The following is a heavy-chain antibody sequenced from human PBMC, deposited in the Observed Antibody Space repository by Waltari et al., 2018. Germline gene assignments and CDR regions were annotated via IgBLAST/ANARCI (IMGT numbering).Heavy chain of an antibody. V-gene: IGHV3-23*04. Sequence: EVQLVESGGGLVQPGGSLRLSCAASGFTFSSDAVSWVRQAPGKGLGWVAGISCSGGSTYSADSVKGRFTIARDNSKNTLYLQRNSLRGEDTAVYYCAKFGSGWYGGFDYWGQGTLVTVSS. CDR1: GFTFSSDA. CDR2: ISCSGGST. D-gene: IGHD6-19*01. J-gene: IGHJ4*02. CDR3: AKFGSGWYGGFDY.